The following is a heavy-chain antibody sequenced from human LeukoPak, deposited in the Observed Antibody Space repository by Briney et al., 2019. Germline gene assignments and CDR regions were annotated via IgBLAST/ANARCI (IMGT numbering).Heavy chain of an antibody. J-gene: IGHJ6*03. CDR3: ARLYARFAYYYMDV. CDR2: ISSSGSTI. V-gene: IGHV3-48*03. D-gene: IGHD2-8*01. Sequence: PGGSLRLSCAASGFTFSSYEMNWVRQAPGKGLEWVSYISSSGSTIYYADSVKGRFTISRDNAKNSLYLQMNSLRAEDTAVFYCARLYARFAYYYMDVWGKGTTVTVSS. CDR1: GFTFSSYE.